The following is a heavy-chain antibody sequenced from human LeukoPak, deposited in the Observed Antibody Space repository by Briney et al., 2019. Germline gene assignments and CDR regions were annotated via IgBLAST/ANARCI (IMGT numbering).Heavy chain of an antibody. Sequence: ASVKVSCKASGYTFTGYYMHWVRQAPGQGLEWMGWINPNSGGTNYAQKFQGWVTMTRDTSISTAYMELSRLRSDDTAVYYCARDFVLAAAGYYYGMDVWGQGITVTVSS. V-gene: IGHV1-2*04. J-gene: IGHJ6*02. CDR2: INPNSGGT. CDR1: GYTFTGYY. CDR3: ARDFVLAAAGYYYGMDV. D-gene: IGHD6-13*01.